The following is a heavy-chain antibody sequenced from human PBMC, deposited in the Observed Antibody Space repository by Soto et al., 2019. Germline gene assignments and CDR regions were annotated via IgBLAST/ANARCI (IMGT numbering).Heavy chain of an antibody. CDR1: GFNVTSYY. J-gene: IGHJ6*02. V-gene: IGHV3-53*01. D-gene: IGHD3-10*01. CDR2: IYTGGNT. CDR3: ARDYYYGSGNYYRADYYHYGMDV. Sequence: GSLRLSCAASGFNVTSYYMSWVRQAPGKGLECVSLIYTGGNTNYADSVRGRFTISRDNSKNTLYLQMNSLRAEDTAVYYCARDYYYGSGNYYRADYYHYGMDVWGQGTTVTVSS.